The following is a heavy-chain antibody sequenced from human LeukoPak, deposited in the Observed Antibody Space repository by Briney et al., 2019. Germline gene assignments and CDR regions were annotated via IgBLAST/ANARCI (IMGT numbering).Heavy chain of an antibody. CDR2: IYYSGST. J-gene: IGHJ3*02. D-gene: IGHD5-12*01. V-gene: IGHV4-59*01. Sequence: SETLSLTCTVSGGSISSYYWSWIRQPPGKGLEWIGYIYYSGSTNYNPSLKSRVTISVDTSKNQFSLKLSSVTAADTAVYYCARGSGPVWLGQQDDAFDIWGQGTMVTVSS. CDR3: ARGSGPVWLGQQDDAFDI. CDR1: GGSISSYY.